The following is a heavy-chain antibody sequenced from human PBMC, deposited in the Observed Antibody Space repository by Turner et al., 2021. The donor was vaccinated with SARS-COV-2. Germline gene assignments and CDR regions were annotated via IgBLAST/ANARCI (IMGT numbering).Heavy chain of an antibody. CDR3: AKGESQYFDY. Sequence: QVQLVESGGGVVQPGRSLGLSCAASGFTFSSYGMHWVRQAPGKGLEWVAVISYDGSNKYYADSVKGRFTISRDNSKITLYLQMNSLRAEDTAVYYCAKGESQYFDYWGQGTLVTVSS. CDR1: GFTFSSYG. J-gene: IGHJ4*02. CDR2: ISYDGSNK. V-gene: IGHV3-30*18.